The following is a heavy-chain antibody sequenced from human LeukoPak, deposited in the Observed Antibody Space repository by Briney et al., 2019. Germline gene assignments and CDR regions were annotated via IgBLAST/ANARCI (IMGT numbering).Heavy chain of an antibody. CDR2: ISYDGSNK. V-gene: IGHV3-30*03. D-gene: IGHD3-16*02. CDR3: ARDRLITFGGVIGN. CDR1: GFTFSSYG. J-gene: IGHJ4*02. Sequence: GGSLRLSCAASGFTFSSYGMHWVRQAPGKGLEWVAVISYDGSNKYYADSVKGRFTISRDNSKNTLYLQMNSLRAEDTAVYYCARDRLITFGGVIGNWGQGTLVTVSS.